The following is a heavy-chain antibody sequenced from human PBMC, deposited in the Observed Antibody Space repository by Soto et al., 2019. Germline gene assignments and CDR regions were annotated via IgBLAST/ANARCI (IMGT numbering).Heavy chain of an antibody. V-gene: IGHV3-15*01. CDR2: IKSKTDGGTA. CDR3: TTGIYYDILTGYHNVAY. CDR1: GFTLSHPS. D-gene: IGHD3-9*01. J-gene: IGHJ4*02. Sequence: PGGSLRLSCVASGFTLSHPSMTWVRQAAGKGLEWVGRIKSKTDGGTADYAAPVKGSATISRDDSKNTVYLQMNSLKTEDTAVYYCTTGIYYDILTGYHNVAYWGQGALVTVS.